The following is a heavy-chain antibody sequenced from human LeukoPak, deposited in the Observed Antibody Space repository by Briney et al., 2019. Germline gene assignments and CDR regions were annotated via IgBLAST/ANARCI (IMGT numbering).Heavy chain of an antibody. V-gene: IGHV4-39*07. Sequence: SETLSLTCTVSGGSISGSSYYWGWIRQPPGKGLEWIGYIYHSGSTYYNPSLKSRVTISVDRSKNQFSLKLSSVTAADTAVYYCARDVNWFDPWGQGTLVTVSS. CDR2: IYHSGST. CDR3: ARDVNWFDP. CDR1: GGSISGSSYY. J-gene: IGHJ5*02.